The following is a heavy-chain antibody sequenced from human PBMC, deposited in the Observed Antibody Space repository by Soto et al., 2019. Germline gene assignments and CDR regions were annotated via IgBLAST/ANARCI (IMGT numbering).Heavy chain of an antibody. J-gene: IGHJ4*02. CDR3: AKTPLRVGPIDY. V-gene: IGHV3-23*01. Sequence: DVQLLESGGGLVQPGGSLRLSCAASGFIFSNYVMSWVRQTPGKGLEWVSGISGRGDNTYYADSVKGRFTVSRDNSKNTLYLQMDSLRAEDTAVYYCAKTPLRVGPIDYWGQGTLVTVSS. CDR1: GFIFSNYV. D-gene: IGHD2-15*01. CDR2: ISGRGDNT.